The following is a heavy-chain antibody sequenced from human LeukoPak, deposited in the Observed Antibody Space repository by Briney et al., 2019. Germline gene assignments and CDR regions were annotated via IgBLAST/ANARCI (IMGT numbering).Heavy chain of an antibody. J-gene: IGHJ4*02. CDR1: GGSFSGYY. CDR2: INHSGST. D-gene: IGHD5-18*01. CDR3: ARTWIQLWPFDY. V-gene: IGHV4-34*01. Sequence: SETLSLTCAVYGGSFSGYYWSWIRQPPGKGLEWIGEINHSGSTNYNPSLKSRVTISVDTSKNQFSLKLSSVTAADTAVYYCARTWIQLWPFDYWGQETLVTVSS.